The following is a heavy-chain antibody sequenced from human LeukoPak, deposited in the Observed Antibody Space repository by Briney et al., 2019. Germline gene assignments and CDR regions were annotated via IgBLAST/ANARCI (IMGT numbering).Heavy chain of an antibody. Sequence: GESLKISCKGSGYSFTSYWIGWVRQMPGKGLEWMGNIYPGDSHTRYSPSFQGQVTISADKSISTAYLQWSSLKASDTAMYYCARHNYCSGGSCYKDYWGQGTLVTVSS. D-gene: IGHD2-15*01. CDR2: IYPGDSHT. CDR3: ARHNYCSGGSCYKDY. V-gene: IGHV5-51*01. CDR1: GYSFTSYW. J-gene: IGHJ4*02.